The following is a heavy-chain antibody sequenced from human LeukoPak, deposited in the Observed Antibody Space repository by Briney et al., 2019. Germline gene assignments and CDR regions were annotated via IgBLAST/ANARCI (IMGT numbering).Heavy chain of an antibody. D-gene: IGHD3-22*01. CDR1: GFTFGDYA. J-gene: IGHJ4*02. CDR3: TRDTAHYYDSSGYYAY. Sequence: GGSLRLSCTASGFTFGDYAMSWVRQAPGKGLEWVGFIRSKAYGGTTEYAASVKARFTISRDDSKSIAYLQMNSLKTEDTAVYYCTRDTAHYYDSSGYYAYWGQGTLVTVSS. CDR2: IRSKAYGGTT. V-gene: IGHV3-49*04.